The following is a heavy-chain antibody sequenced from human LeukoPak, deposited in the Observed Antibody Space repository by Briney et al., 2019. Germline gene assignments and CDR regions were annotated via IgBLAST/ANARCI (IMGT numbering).Heavy chain of an antibody. CDR3: ARGYYHDSK. D-gene: IGHD3-22*01. Sequence: SETLSLTCTVSGGSISSYYWSWIRQPPGKGLEWIGEIHHSGSTNYNPSLKSRVTISVDKSKNQFSLKLSSVTAADTAVYYCARGYYHDSKWGQGTLVTVSS. CDR1: GGSISSYY. CDR2: IHHSGST. J-gene: IGHJ4*02. V-gene: IGHV4-34*01.